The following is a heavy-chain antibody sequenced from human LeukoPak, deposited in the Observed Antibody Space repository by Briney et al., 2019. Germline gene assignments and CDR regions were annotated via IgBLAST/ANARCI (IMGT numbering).Heavy chain of an antibody. Sequence: GASVKVSCKASGYTFTGYYMHWVRQAPGQGLEWMGRINPNSGGTNYAQKFQGRVTMTGDTSITTAYMELNSLRSDDTAVYYCAKAKPQGSDRDFDYWGQGTLVTVSS. CDR2: INPNSGGT. J-gene: IGHJ4*02. D-gene: IGHD1-14*01. V-gene: IGHV1-2*06. CDR1: GYTFTGYY. CDR3: AKAKPQGSDRDFDY.